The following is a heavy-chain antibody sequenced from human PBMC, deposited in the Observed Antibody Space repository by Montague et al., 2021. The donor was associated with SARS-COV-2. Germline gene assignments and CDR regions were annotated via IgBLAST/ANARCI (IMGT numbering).Heavy chain of an antibody. CDR2: INHSGST. CDR1: GGSFSDYY. V-gene: IGHV4-34*01. D-gene: IGHD3-22*01. J-gene: IGHJ4*02. Sequence: SETLSLTCAVYGGSFSDYYWSWIRQPPGKGLEWIGEINHSGSTNYNPPLKSRVTISVDVSKNQFSLKLTSVTAADTAGYYCAGGRGEVIMMVVGLTGGIYYLDSWGQGTLVTVSS. CDR3: AGGRGEVIMMVVGLTGGIYYLDS.